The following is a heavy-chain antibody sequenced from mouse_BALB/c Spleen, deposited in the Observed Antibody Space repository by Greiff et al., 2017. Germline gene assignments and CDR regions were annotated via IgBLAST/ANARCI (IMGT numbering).Heavy chain of an antibody. Sequence: QVQLQQPGAELVKPGASVKLSCKASGYTFTSYWMHWVKQRPGQGLEWIGEINPSNGRTNYNEKFKSKATLTVDKSSSTAYMQLSSLTSEDSAVYYCARNHYDYDGFAYWGQGTLVTVSA. CDR2: INPSNGRT. V-gene: IGHV1S81*02. CDR3: ARNHYDYDGFAY. D-gene: IGHD2-4*01. J-gene: IGHJ3*01. CDR1: GYTFTSYW.